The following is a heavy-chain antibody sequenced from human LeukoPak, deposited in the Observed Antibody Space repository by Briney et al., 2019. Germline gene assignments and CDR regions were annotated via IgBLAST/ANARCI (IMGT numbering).Heavy chain of an antibody. CDR1: GGSISSYY. Sequence: SETLSLTCTVSGGSISSYYWSWIRQPPGKGLEWIGYIYYSGSTNYNPSLKSRVTISVDTSKNQFSLKLSSVTAADTAVYYCAREIAVAGTWESDRYYSMDVWGQGTTVTVSS. D-gene: IGHD6-19*01. CDR2: IYYSGST. J-gene: IGHJ6*02. CDR3: AREIAVAGTWESDRYYSMDV. V-gene: IGHV4-59*01.